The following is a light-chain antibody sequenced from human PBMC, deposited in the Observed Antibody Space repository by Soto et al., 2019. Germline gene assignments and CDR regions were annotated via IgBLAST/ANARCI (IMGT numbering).Light chain of an antibody. J-gene: IGLJ1*01. Sequence: QSVLTQPPSASGSPGQSVAISCTGTSSDVGGYNYVSWYQQHPGKAPKLMIYEVNKRPSGVPDRFSGSKSGNTASLTVSGLQAEDEADYYCSSYTSTTTWVFGTGTKVTVL. CDR1: SSDVGGYNY. CDR3: SSYTSTTTWV. CDR2: EVN. V-gene: IGLV2-8*01.